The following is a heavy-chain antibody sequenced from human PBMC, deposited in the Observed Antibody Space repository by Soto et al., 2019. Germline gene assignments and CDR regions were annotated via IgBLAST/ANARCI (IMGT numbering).Heavy chain of an antibody. CDR2: IYPGDSDT. D-gene: IGHD6-13*01. CDR1: GYSFTIYW. Sequence: PGESLKISCKGSGYSFTIYWIGWVRQMPGKGLEWMGIIYPGDSDTRYSPSFQGQVTISADKSISTAYLQWSSLKASDTAMYYCVAAADPWNYGMDVWGQGTTVTVSS. CDR3: VAAADPWNYGMDV. V-gene: IGHV5-51*01. J-gene: IGHJ6*02.